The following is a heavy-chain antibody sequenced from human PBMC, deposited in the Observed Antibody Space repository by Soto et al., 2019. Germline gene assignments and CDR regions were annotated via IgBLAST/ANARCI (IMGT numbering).Heavy chain of an antibody. CDR2: INHSGST. CDR3: ARDKITGLFDY. Sequence: QVQLQQWGAGLLKPSETLSLTCAVYGGSFSGYYWTWIRQPPGTGLEWIGEINHSGSTNYNPSLKTPXTXSXXTSKNQFSLTLTSVTAADTAVYYCARDKITGLFDYWGQGTLVTVSS. CDR1: GGSFSGYY. D-gene: IGHD2-8*02. V-gene: IGHV4-34*01. J-gene: IGHJ4*02.